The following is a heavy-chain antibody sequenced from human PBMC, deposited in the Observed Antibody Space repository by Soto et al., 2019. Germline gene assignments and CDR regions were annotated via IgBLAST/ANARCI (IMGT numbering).Heavy chain of an antibody. CDR1: VGSFSSATYF. V-gene: IGHV4-61*01. D-gene: IGHD2-15*01. Sequence: LSLTCPVSVGSFSSATYFWSWVRQPPGGGLEWITYILYSGSSMYNPSLKSRVTISLSTSKTHFSLRLTSVTAADTAVYYCARGISNSGRNFGRWGQR. CDR2: ILYSGSS. J-gene: IGHJ4*02. CDR3: ARGISNSGRNFGR.